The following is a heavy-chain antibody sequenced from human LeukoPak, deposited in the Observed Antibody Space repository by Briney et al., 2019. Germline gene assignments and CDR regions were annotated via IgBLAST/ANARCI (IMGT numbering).Heavy chain of an antibody. CDR2: IYYSGST. CDR3: ARGKDWFDP. CDR1: GGSISSGGYC. Sequence: SETLSLTCTVSGGSISSGGYCWSWVRQHPGKGLEWIGYIYYSGSTYYNPSLKSRITISVDTSKNQFSLKLSSVTAADTAVYYCARGKDWFDPWGQGTLVTVSS. J-gene: IGHJ5*02. V-gene: IGHV4-31*03. D-gene: IGHD3-10*01.